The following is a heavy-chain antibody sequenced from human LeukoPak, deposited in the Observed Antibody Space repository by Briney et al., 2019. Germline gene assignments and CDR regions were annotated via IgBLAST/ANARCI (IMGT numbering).Heavy chain of an antibody. Sequence: SETLSLTCPVSGGSISSSSYYWGWIRQPPGKGLEWIGSIYYSGSTYYNPSLKSRVTISVDTSKNQFSLQLTSMTAADTAVYYCARLRAMAGHRGGFDFWGRGTMVTVSS. D-gene: IGHD6-19*01. CDR3: ARLRAMAGHRGGFDF. CDR2: IYYSGST. CDR1: GGSISSSSYY. J-gene: IGHJ3*01. V-gene: IGHV4-39*01.